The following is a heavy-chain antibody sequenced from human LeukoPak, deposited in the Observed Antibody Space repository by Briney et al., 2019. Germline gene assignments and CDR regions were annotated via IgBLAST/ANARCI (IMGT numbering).Heavy chain of an antibody. J-gene: IGHJ3*02. Sequence: SETLSLTCTVSGYSINSGYYWGWIRQPPGKGLEWIGSIYYSGSTYYNPSLKSRVTISVDTSKNQFSLKLSSVTAADTAVYYCARELSHYYGSGSYYNRNDAFDIWGQGTMVTVSS. CDR3: ARELSHYYGSGSYYNRNDAFDI. V-gene: IGHV4-38-2*02. CDR2: IYYSGST. D-gene: IGHD3-10*01. CDR1: GYSINSGYY.